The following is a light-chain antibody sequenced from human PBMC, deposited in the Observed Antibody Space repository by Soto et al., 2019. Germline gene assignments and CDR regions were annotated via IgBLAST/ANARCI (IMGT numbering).Light chain of an antibody. CDR2: KAS. CDR3: RQYKSYPVT. Sequence: CRASQDIATSLDWFQQKPGKDPDLLIYKASTLESGAPSRFSGSGSGTEFTLTISSLQPDDFGTYYCRQYKSYPVTFGQGTKVDIK. J-gene: IGKJ1*01. V-gene: IGKV1-5*03. CDR1: QDIATS.